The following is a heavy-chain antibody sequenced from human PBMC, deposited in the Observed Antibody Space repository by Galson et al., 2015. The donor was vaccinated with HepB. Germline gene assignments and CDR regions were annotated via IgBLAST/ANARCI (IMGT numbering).Heavy chain of an antibody. V-gene: IGHV3-23*01. CDR2: VGGSGVST. J-gene: IGHJ3*02. CDR1: GFTVGGYV. Sequence: SLRLAGAASGFTVGGYVMSWVRQAPGEGLGWVSGVGGSGVSTYHADVVRGRFTISRGTSKKTVFLQRSSLRAEDTAVYHCAKDRYCGSTSCIDAFDIWGQGTMVTVSS. CDR3: AKDRYCGSTSCIDAFDI. D-gene: IGHD2-2*01.